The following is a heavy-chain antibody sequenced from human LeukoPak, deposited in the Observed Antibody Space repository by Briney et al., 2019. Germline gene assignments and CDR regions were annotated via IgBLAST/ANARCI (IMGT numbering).Heavy chain of an antibody. CDR2: ISTSGGTR. CDR1: GCTFSSFE. J-gene: IGHJ6*02. V-gene: IGHV3-48*03. Sequence: GGSLRLSCAAAGCTFSSFEMNWVRQAPGKGLEWVSYISTSGGTRYYADSVEGRFTISRDNAKNSLYLQMNSLRAEDTAVYYCARVRYYYGMDVWGQGTTVIVSS. CDR3: ARVRYYYGMDV.